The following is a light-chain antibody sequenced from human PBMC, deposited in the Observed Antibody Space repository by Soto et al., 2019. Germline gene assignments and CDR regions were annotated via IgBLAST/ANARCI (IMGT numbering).Light chain of an antibody. J-gene: IGKJ3*01. Sequence: DIQMTQSPFSLSASVGDTVTLTCRASQDISNYLNWLQQKPGKAPKLPIYAASTLQTGVPSRFSGSESGTDFTLTISSLQPEDFAIYFCLQSYTFPFTFGPG. CDR1: QDISNY. V-gene: IGKV1-39*01. CDR2: AAS. CDR3: LQSYTFPFT.